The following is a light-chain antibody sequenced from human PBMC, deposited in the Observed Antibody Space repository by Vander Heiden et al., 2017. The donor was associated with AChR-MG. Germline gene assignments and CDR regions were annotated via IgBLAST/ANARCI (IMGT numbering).Light chain of an antibody. J-gene: IGKJ4*01. CDR3: QKYNSALALT. V-gene: IGKV1-27*01. CDR1: QGISNY. CDR2: AAS. Sequence: DIQMTQSPSSLSASVGDRVTLTCRASQGISNYLAWYQQKPGQVPKLLIYAASTLQPGVPSRFSGSGSGTDFTLTISSLQPEDVATYYCQKYNSALALTFGGGTKVEI.